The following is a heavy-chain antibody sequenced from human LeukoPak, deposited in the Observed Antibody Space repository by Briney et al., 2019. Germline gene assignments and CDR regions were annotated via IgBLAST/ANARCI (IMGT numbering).Heavy chain of an antibody. CDR2: IYYSGST. V-gene: IGHV4-59*01. J-gene: IGHJ5*02. CDR3: ARARGVITPDWFGP. CDR1: GGSISSYY. D-gene: IGHD3-10*01. Sequence: SETLSLTCTVSGGSISSYYWSWIRQPPGKGLEWFGYIYYSGSTNYNPSLKSRVTISVDTSKNQFSLKLSSVTAADTAVYYCARARGVITPDWFGPWGQGTLVTVSS.